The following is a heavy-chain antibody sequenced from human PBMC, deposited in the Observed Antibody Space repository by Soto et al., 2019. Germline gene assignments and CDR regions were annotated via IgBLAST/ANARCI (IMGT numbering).Heavy chain of an antibody. CDR2: IYYSGST. CDR1: GGSISSYY. D-gene: IGHD2-15*01. Sequence: SETLSLTCTVSGGSISSYYWSWIRQPPGKGLEWIGYIYYSGSTNYNPSLKSRVTISVDTSKNQFSLKLSSVTAADTAVYYCARGTYCSGGSCYSEYYYYYYMDGWGKGTTVTVSS. CDR3: ARGTYCSGGSCYSEYYYYYYMDG. V-gene: IGHV4-59*01. J-gene: IGHJ6*03.